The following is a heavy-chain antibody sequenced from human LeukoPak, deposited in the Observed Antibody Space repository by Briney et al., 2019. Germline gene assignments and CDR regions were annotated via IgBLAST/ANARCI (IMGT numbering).Heavy chain of an antibody. D-gene: IGHD2-2*01. CDR3: TRGYCSSTNCAFDS. CDR1: GFTFSHYA. Sequence: GRSLRLSCAASGFTFSHYAMHWVRQAPGTGLEDVSAISGDGGNTYYANSVKGRFTISRDNSNNTLFLQMGSLRAEDMAVYYCTRGYCSSTNCAFDSWGQGTLVTVSS. J-gene: IGHJ4*02. CDR2: ISGDGGNT. V-gene: IGHV3-64*01.